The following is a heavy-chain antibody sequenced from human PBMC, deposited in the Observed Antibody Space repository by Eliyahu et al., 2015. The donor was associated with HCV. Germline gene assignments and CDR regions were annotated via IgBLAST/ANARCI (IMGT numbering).Heavy chain of an antibody. Sequence: QVQLVQSGAEVKKPGASVKVSCKASGYTFTSYYMHWGAPGPWPRAGWEGKITPRGGSTSYAQKFQGRVTMTRDTSTSTVYMELSSLRSEDTAVYYCARGRVITSPFDYWGQGTLVTVSS. CDR2: ITPRGGST. V-gene: IGHV1-46*01. CDR1: GYTFTSYY. CDR3: ARGRVITSPFDY. D-gene: IGHD3-22*01. J-gene: IGHJ4*02.